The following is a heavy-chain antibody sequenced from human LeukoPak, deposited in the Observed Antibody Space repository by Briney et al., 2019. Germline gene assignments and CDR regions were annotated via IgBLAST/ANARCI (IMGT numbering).Heavy chain of an antibody. CDR1: GYTFTSSD. CDR3: ARAISYYDSSGYYVYYFDS. D-gene: IGHD3-22*01. J-gene: IGHJ4*02. V-gene: IGHV1-8*01. Sequence: GASVKVSCKASGYTFTSSDINWVRQATGQGLEWMGWMNPNSANTGYAQKVQGRVTMTRDTSINPAYMVLSSLRSEDTAVYYCARAISYYDSSGYYVYYFDSWGQGTLVTVSS. CDR2: MNPNSANT.